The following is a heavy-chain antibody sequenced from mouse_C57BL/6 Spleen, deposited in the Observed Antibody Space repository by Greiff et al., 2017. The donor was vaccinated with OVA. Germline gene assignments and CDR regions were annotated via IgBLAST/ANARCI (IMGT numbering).Heavy chain of an antibody. CDR3: ARETAQRFAY. CDR2: ISDGGSYT. J-gene: IGHJ3*01. D-gene: IGHD3-2*02. V-gene: IGHV5-4*01. Sequence: EVQVVESGGGLVKPGGSLKLSCAASGFTFSSYAMSWVRQTPEKRLEWVATISDGGSYTYYPDNVKGRFTISRDNAKNNLDLQMSHLKSEDTAMYYCARETAQRFAYWGQGTLVTVSA. CDR1: GFTFSSYA.